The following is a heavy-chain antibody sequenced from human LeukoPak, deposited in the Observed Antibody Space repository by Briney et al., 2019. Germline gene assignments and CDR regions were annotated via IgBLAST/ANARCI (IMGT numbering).Heavy chain of an antibody. CDR1: GGSFSGYY. J-gene: IGHJ4*02. V-gene: IGHV4-34*01. CDR2: INHSGST. CDR3: ARARVAGPLPFDY. Sequence: PSETLSLTCAVYGGSFSGYYWSWIRQPPGKGLEWIGEINHSGSTNYNPSLKSQVTISVDTSKNQFSLKLSSVTAADTAVYYCARARVAGPLPFDYWGQGTLVTVSS. D-gene: IGHD6-19*01.